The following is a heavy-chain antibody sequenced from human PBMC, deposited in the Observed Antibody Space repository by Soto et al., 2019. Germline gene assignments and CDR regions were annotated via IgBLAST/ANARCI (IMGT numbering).Heavy chain of an antibody. CDR1: GGTFSSYA. V-gene: IGHV1-69*13. J-gene: IGHJ4*02. CDR2: IIPIFGTA. CDR3: ASSPPSDILTGYYDY. Sequence: SVKVSCKASGGTFSSYAISWVRQAPGQGLEWMGGIIPIFGTANYAQKFQGRVTITADESTSTAYMELSSLGSEDTAVYYCASSPPSDILTGYYDYWGQGTLVTVSS. D-gene: IGHD3-9*01.